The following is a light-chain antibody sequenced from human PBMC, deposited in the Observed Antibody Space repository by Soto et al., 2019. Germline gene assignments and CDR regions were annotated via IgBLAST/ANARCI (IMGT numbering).Light chain of an antibody. CDR3: QQYFSTPP. Sequence: DIVMTQSPDSLAVSLGERATINCKSSQSVLSNSNNQNYLAWYQQKPGQPPKLLIYWASTRESGVPDLFSGSGSGTDFTLTVSSLQAEDVAVYYCQQYFSTPPFGGGTKVEI. CDR1: QSVLSNSNNQNY. J-gene: IGKJ4*01. CDR2: WAS. V-gene: IGKV4-1*01.